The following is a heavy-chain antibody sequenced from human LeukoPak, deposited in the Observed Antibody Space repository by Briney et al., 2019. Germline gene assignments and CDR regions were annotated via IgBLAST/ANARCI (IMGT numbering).Heavy chain of an antibody. Sequence: GASVKVSCKASGYTFTHYGIHWVRQAPGQRLEWMGWINAGNGDTKFSQKFQGRVTITRDTSASTAYMELSSLRSEDTAVYYCARGGPNWFDPWGQGTLVTVSS. J-gene: IGHJ5*02. CDR2: INAGNGDT. CDR3: ARGGPNWFDP. V-gene: IGHV1-3*01. CDR1: GYTFTHYG.